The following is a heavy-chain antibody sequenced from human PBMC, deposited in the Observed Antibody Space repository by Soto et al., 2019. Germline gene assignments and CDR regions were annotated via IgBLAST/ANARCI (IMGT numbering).Heavy chain of an antibody. CDR2: ISGSGGST. CDR3: AKHGSGAIDLTWFDP. Sequence: PGGSLRLSCAASGFTFSSYAMSWVRQAPGKGLEWVSAISGSGGSTYYADSVKGRFTISRDNSKNTLYLQMNSLRAEDTAVYYCAKHGSGAIDLTWFDPWGQGTLVTVSS. V-gene: IGHV3-23*01. D-gene: IGHD3-3*01. J-gene: IGHJ5*02. CDR1: GFTFSSYA.